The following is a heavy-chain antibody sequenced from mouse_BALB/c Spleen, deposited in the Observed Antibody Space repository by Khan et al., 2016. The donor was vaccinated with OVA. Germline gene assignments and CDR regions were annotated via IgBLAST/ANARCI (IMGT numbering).Heavy chain of an antibody. Sequence: QVQLQQSGAELVRPGASVKLSCKTSGYIFTSYWIHWVKQRSGQGLEWIARTYPGTGSTYYNEKFKGKATLTADKSSGTAYMQLSSLKSEDAAVYCCTRHGHNDEAWFAYWGQGTLVTVSA. V-gene: IGHV1S132*01. CDR2: TYPGTGST. D-gene: IGHD1-3*01. CDR3: TRHGHNDEAWFAY. J-gene: IGHJ3*01. CDR1: GYIFTSYW.